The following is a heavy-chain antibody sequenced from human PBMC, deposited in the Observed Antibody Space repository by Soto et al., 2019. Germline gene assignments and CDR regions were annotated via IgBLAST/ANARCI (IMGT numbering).Heavy chain of an antibody. CDR1: GFTFKDDL. CDR3: ARGCHGVTCNFGSYFDY. J-gene: IGHJ4*02. D-gene: IGHD2-15*01. Sequence: GGSLRLSCSASGFTFKDDLMCWVRQAPGKGLECVACIKQDASEIYYLDSVKGRFTISRDNAKNSQSLQMNSLKVEDTAVYYCARGCHGVTCNFGSYFDYWGQGRSVTVSS. CDR2: IKQDASEI. V-gene: IGHV3-7*01.